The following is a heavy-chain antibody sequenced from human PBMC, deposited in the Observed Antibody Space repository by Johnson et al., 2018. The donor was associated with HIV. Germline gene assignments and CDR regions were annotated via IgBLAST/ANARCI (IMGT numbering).Heavy chain of an antibody. CDR2: IRNDGSVT. CDR1: GFTFSSYA. D-gene: IGHD3-22*01. Sequence: EVQLVESGGGVVQPGRSLRLSCAASGFTFSSYAMHWVRQAPGKGLEWVSRIRNDGSVTTYADSVKGRFFISSDNSKNALYLQMNSLRAEDTAVYYCTRGLDYYDSTGFRSASFDIWGQGTMVIVSP. V-gene: IGHV3-74*02. CDR3: TRGLDYYDSTGFRSASFDI. J-gene: IGHJ3*02.